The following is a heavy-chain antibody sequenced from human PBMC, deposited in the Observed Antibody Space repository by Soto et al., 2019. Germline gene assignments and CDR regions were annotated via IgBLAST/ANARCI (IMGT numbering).Heavy chain of an antibody. CDR1: GYTFFSYA. J-gene: IGHJ5*02. CDR3: ARFLGPTSSENWFDP. Sequence: KLVQSGAEVKKHGASVKVSCQTSGYTFFSYAITWVRQAPGQGLEWMGWVSGYNGHTNYAQKFQERVTMTRDISTTTVFMEVRNLRSDDTAVYYCARFLGPTSSENWFDPWGQGTLVTVSS. D-gene: IGHD1-26*01. V-gene: IGHV1-18*01. CDR2: VSGYNGHT.